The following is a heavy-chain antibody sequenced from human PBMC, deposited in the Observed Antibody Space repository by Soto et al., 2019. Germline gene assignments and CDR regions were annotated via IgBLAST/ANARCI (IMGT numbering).Heavy chain of an antibody. Sequence: QVQLVQSGAEVKKPGSSVKVSCKASGGTFSSYAISWVRQAPGQGLEWMGGIIPILGTANYAQKFQGRVTITADESTSTAYMELSSLRSEDTAVYYCARDRIAAAGTGTYYYYGMDVWGQGTTVTVSS. CDR1: GGTFSSYA. J-gene: IGHJ6*02. CDR2: IIPILGTA. V-gene: IGHV1-69*01. D-gene: IGHD6-13*01. CDR3: ARDRIAAAGTGTYYYYGMDV.